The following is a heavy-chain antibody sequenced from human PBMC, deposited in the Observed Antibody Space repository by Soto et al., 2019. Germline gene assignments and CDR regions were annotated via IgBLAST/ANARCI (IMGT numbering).Heavy chain of an antibody. CDR1: GFTFSSYW. CDR2: INSDGSST. Sequence: PGGSLRLSCAASGFTFSSYWMHWVRQAPGRGLVWVSRINSDGSSTTYADSVKGRFTISRDNAKNTLYLQMNSLSAEDTAVYYSAREAEDLTSNFDYWGQGTLVTVSS. V-gene: IGHV3-74*01. CDR3: AREAEDLTSNFDY. J-gene: IGHJ4*02.